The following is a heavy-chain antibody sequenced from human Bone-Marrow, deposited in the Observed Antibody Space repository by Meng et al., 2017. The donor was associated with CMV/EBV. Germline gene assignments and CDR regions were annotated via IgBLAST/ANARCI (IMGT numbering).Heavy chain of an antibody. D-gene: IGHD1-26*01. V-gene: IGHV3-74*01. CDR1: AFTFSSYW. J-gene: IGHJ3*02. CDR2: INSDGSST. CDR3: ARDNSGSDDAFDI. Sequence: GESLKISCAASAFTFSSYWMHWVRQAPGKGLVWVSRINSDGSSTSYVDSVKGRFTISRDNAKNTLNLQMNSLRAEDTAVYYCARDNSGSDDAFDIWGQGTMVTVSS.